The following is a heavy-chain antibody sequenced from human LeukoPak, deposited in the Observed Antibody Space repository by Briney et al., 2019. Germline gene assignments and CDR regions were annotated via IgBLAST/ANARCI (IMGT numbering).Heavy chain of an antibody. V-gene: IGHV1-46*01. CDR2: INPSGGST. J-gene: IGHJ6*03. CDR1: GYTFTSYY. Sequence: GASVKASCKASGYTFTSYYMHWVRQAPGQGLEWMGIINPSGGSTSYAQKFQGRVTMTRDMSTSTVYMELSSLRSEDTAVYYCARSTYSSSWLYYYYYYMDVWGKGTTVTISS. D-gene: IGHD6-13*01. CDR3: ARSTYSSSWLYYYYYYMDV.